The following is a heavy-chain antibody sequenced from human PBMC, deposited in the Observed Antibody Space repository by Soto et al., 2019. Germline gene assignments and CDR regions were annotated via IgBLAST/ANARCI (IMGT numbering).Heavy chain of an antibody. CDR2: IYYTGST. J-gene: IGHJ5*02. V-gene: IGHV4-59*01. CDR3: ARASGCSGDSCAFDP. D-gene: IGHD2-15*01. Sequence: SETLSLTCTVSGGSISIYYWSWIRQPPGKGLEWIGYIYYTGSTNYNPSLKSRVTISVDTSKNQFSLKLSSVTAADTAVYYCARASGCSGDSCAFDPWGQGTLVTVSS. CDR1: GGSISIYY.